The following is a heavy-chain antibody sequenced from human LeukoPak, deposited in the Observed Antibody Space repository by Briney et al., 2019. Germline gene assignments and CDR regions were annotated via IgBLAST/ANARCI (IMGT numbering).Heavy chain of an antibody. CDR2: IYYSGST. J-gene: IGHJ6*03. CDR1: GGSISSYY. V-gene: IGHV4-59*12. Sequence: SETLSLTCTVSGGSISSYYWSWIRQPPGKGLEWIGYIYYSGSTNYNPSLKSRVTISVDTSKNQFSLKLNSVTAADTAVYYCARECASCSIGTMDVWGKGTTVTVSS. CDR3: ARECASCSIGTMDV. D-gene: IGHD2-2*01.